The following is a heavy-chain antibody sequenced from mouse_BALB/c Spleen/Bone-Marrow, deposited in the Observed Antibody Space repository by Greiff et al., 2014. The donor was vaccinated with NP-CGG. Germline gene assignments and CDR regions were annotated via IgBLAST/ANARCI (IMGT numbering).Heavy chain of an antibody. D-gene: IGHD1-1*01. CDR3: ARSVVATRNFDV. CDR2: IRYSGST. Sequence: DVQLVESGPGLVKPSQSLSLTCTVTGYSIASDYAWNWIRQFPGNKLEWMGYIRYSGSTSYTPSLKSRISITRDTSKNQFFLQLNSVTTEDTATFYCARSVVATRNFDVWGAGTTVTVSS. CDR1: GYSIASDYA. J-gene: IGHJ1*01. V-gene: IGHV3-2*02.